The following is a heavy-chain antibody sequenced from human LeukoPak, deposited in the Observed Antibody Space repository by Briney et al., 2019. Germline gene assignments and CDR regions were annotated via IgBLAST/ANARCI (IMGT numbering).Heavy chain of an antibody. J-gene: IGHJ3*02. CDR3: AFQRSPLAYAFDI. V-gene: IGHV3-11*04. CDR1: GFTFSDYY. CDR2: ISSSGSTI. Sequence: KPGGSLRLSCAASGFTFSDYYMSWVRQAPGKGLEWVSYISSSGSTIYYADSVKGRFTISRDNAKNSLYLQMNSLRAEDTAVYYCAFQRSPLAYAFDIWGQGTMVTVSS.